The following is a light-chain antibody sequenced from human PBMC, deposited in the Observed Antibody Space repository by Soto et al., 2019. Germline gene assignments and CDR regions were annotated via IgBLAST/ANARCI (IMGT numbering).Light chain of an antibody. Sequence: EIVMTQSPATLSVSPGERATLSCRASQSVSGNLAWYQQKPGQAPSLLIYGASTRATGLPARFSGSGSGTEFPLTISSLQSEDFAVYSCQQYNNWLITFGQGTRLEIK. J-gene: IGKJ5*01. CDR2: GAS. CDR3: QQYNNWLIT. V-gene: IGKV3-15*01. CDR1: QSVSGN.